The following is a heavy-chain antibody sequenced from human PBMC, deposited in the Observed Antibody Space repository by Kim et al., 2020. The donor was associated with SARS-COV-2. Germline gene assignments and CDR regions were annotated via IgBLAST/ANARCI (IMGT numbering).Heavy chain of an antibody. CDR2: IYYSGST. J-gene: IGHJ6*03. V-gene: IGHV4-61*01. CDR1: GGSVSSGSYY. D-gene: IGHD4-4*01. Sequence: SETLSLTCTVSGGSVSSGSYYWSWIRQPPGKGLEWIGYIYYSGSTNYNPSLKSRVTISVDTSKNQFSLKLSSVTAADTAVYYCARDGDSNYYYYYMDVWGKGTTVTVSS. CDR3: ARDGDSNYYYYYMDV.